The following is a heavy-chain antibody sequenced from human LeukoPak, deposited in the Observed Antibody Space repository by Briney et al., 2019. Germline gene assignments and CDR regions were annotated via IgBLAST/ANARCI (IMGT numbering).Heavy chain of an antibody. V-gene: IGHV4-39*07. CDR3: ARDRVATSCLDY. D-gene: IGHD2-2*01. Sequence: SETLSLTCTVSGGSISSSSYYWGWIRQPPGKGLEWIGSIYYSGSTYYNPSLKSRVTISVDTSKNQISLKLSSVTAADTAVYYCARDRVATSCLDYWGQGTLVTVSS. CDR1: GGSISSSSYY. CDR2: IYYSGST. J-gene: IGHJ4*02.